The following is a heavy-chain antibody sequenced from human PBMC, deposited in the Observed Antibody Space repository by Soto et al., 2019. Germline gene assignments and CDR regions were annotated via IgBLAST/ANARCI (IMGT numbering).Heavy chain of an antibody. Sequence: PGGSLRLSCAASGFTFSSYAMHWVRQAPGKGLEWVAVISYDGSNKYYADSVKGRFTISRDNSKNTLYLQMNSLRAEDTAVYYCASPYYYDSSGYYSIDYWGQGTLVTVSS. D-gene: IGHD3-22*01. CDR2: ISYDGSNK. CDR1: GFTFSSYA. V-gene: IGHV3-30-3*01. CDR3: ASPYYYDSSGYYSIDY. J-gene: IGHJ4*02.